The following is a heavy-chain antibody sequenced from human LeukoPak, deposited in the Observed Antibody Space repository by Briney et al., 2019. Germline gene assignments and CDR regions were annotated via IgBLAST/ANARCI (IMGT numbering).Heavy chain of an antibody. V-gene: IGHV5-51*01. CDR3: ARQRRYDSSGYLGY. J-gene: IGHJ4*02. CDR1: GYTFKYYW. CDR2: IYPDDSDT. D-gene: IGHD3-22*01. Sequence: GESLKISCTGSGYTFKYYWIGWVRQMPGKGLEWMGIIYPDDSDTKYSPSFQGQVTISADKSISTAYLQWSSLKASDTAMYYCARQRRYDSSGYLGYWGQGTLVTVSS.